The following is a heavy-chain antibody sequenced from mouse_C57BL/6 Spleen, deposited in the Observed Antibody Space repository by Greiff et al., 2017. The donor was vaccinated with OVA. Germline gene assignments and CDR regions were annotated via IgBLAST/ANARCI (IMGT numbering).Heavy chain of an antibody. J-gene: IGHJ3*01. CDR1: GYAFSSSW. V-gene: IGHV1-82*01. CDR3: ARRYDGYSWFAY. D-gene: IGHD2-3*01. CDR2: IYPGDGDT. Sequence: QVQLKESGPELVKPGASVKISCKASGYAFSSSWMNWVKQRPGKGLEWIGRIYPGDGDTNYNGKFKGKATLTADKSSSTAYMQLSSLTSEDSAVYFCARRYDGYSWFAYWGQGTLVTVSA.